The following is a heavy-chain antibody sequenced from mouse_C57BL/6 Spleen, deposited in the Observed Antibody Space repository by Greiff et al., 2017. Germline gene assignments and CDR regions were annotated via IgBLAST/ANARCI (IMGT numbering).Heavy chain of an antibody. CDR1: GYTFTSYW. D-gene: IGHD4-1*01. CDR2: IDPSDGYT. J-gene: IGHJ3*01. Sequence: VQLQQPGAELVMPGASVKLSCKASGYTFTSYWMHWVKQRPGQGLEWIGEIDPSDGYTNYNQKFKGKSTLTVDKSSSAAYMQLSSLTSEDSAVYFCARSRLTGTFAYWGQGTLVTVSA. CDR3: ARSRLTGTFAY. V-gene: IGHV1-69*01.